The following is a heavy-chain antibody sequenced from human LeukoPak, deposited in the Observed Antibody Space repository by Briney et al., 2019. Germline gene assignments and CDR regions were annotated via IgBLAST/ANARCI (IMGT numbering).Heavy chain of an antibody. CDR3: ARLVVVAATLKYYYGMDV. CDR1: GDSVSSNSAA. V-gene: IGHV6-1*01. J-gene: IGHJ6*02. Sequence: SQTLSLTCALSGDSVSSNSAAWHWIRQSPSRGLEWLGRTYYRSKWYNDYAVSVKSRITINPDTSKNQFSLQLNSVTPEDTAVYYCARLVVVAATLKYYYGMDVWGQGTTVTVSS. CDR2: TYYRSKWYN. D-gene: IGHD2-15*01.